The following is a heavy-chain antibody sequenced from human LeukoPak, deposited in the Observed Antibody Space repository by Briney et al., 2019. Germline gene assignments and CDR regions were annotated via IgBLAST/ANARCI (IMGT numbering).Heavy chain of an antibody. CDR3: AKDGSSWYYFDY. D-gene: IGHD6-13*01. J-gene: IGHJ4*02. CDR1: GFTFSSYG. CDR2: ISYGGSNK. Sequence: GGSLRLSCAASGFTFSSYGMHWVRRAPGKGLEWVAVISYGGSNKYYADSVKGRFTISRDNSKNTLYLQMNSLRAEDTAVYYCAKDGSSWYYFDYWGQGTLVTVSS. V-gene: IGHV3-30*18.